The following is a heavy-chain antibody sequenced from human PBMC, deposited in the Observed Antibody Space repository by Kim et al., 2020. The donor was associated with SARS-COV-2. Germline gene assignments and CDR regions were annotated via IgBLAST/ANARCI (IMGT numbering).Heavy chain of an antibody. V-gene: IGHV3-30*02. D-gene: IGHD1-26*01. Sequence: YYADSVKGRFTISRDNSKNTLYLQMNSLRAEDTAVHYCAKDAGDNYGMDVWGQGTTVTVSS. J-gene: IGHJ6*02. CDR3: AKDAGDNYGMDV.